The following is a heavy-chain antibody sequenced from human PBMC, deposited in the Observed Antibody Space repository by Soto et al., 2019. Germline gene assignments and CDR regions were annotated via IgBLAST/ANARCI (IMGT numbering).Heavy chain of an antibody. V-gene: IGHV3-11*05. CDR3: ARVAPPQDY. CDR2: ISSSSSYT. Sequence: GGSLRLSCAASGFSFSDYYMSWIRQAPGKGLEWVSYISSSSSYTNYADSVKGRFTISRDNAKNSLCLQMNSLRAEDTAVYYCARVAPPQDYWGQGTLVTVSS. J-gene: IGHJ4*02. CDR1: GFSFSDYY.